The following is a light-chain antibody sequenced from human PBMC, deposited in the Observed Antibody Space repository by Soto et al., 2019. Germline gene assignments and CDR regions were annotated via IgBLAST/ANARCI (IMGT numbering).Light chain of an antibody. CDR3: QQYNNWPVT. CDR1: QSVTTY. V-gene: IGKV3-15*01. Sequence: DIVMTQSPSTLSVSPGERVTFSCRASQSVTTYLAWYQHKPGQAPRLLIYGASTWATGIPARFSGSGSGTEFTLTINSLQSEDFAIYYCQQYNNWPVTFGGGTKVDIK. CDR2: GAS. J-gene: IGKJ4*01.